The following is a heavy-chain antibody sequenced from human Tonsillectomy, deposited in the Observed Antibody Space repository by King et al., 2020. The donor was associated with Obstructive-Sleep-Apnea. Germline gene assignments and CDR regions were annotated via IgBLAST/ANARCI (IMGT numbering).Heavy chain of an antibody. CDR3: TPDHVAIAAAGTDY. CDR1: GFTFSDAW. Sequence: VQLVESGGGLVKPGGSLRLSCAASGFTFSDAWMNWVRQAPGKGLEWVGHIKSRADGGTTDYAAPVKGRFTISRHDSKNTLYLQMNSLKTEDTAVYYCTPDHVAIAAAGTDYWGQGTLVTVSS. CDR2: IKSRADGGTT. D-gene: IGHD6-13*01. V-gene: IGHV3-15*01. J-gene: IGHJ4*02.